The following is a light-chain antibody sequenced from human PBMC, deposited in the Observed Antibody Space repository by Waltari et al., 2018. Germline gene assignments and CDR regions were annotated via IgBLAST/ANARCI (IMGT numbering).Light chain of an antibody. CDR1: QGVSSY. Sequence: IVLTPSPATLSLSPAERATLPCRASQGVSSYLPWYPQKPGQAPRLLIYDASNSATGIPARFSGSGSGTDFTLTISSLEPEDFAVYYCQQRSNWPLTFGGGTKVEIK. CDR2: DAS. CDR3: QQRSNWPLT. J-gene: IGKJ4*01. V-gene: IGKV3-11*01.